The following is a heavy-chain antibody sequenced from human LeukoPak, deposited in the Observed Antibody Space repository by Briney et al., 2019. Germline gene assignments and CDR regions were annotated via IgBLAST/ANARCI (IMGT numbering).Heavy chain of an antibody. J-gene: IGHJ4*02. V-gene: IGHV4-39*01. CDR1: GASISGGTYY. CDR3: ARRGGSGRAFDY. CDR2: IYYTGIT. Sequence: SETLSLTCSVSGASISGGTYYWGWIRQPPGKGLGWIGSIYYTGITYDNPSLKSRFTISVDTSKNQFSLKLSSVTAADTAVYYCARRGGSGRAFDYWGQGTLVTVSS. D-gene: IGHD1-26*01.